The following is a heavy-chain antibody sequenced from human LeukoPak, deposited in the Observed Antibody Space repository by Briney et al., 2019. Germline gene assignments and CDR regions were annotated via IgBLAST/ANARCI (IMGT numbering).Heavy chain of an antibody. CDR1: GYTFTSYY. D-gene: IGHD6-6*01. V-gene: IGHV1-69*13. CDR2: IIPIFGTA. J-gene: IGHJ6*03. Sequence: ASVNVSCKASGYTFTSYYMHWVRQAPGQGLEWMGGIIPIFGTANYAQKFQGRVTITADESTSTAYMELSSLRSEDTAVYYCARASLRYSSSSSYYYYMDVWGKGTTVTVSS. CDR3: ARASLRYSSSSSYYYYMDV.